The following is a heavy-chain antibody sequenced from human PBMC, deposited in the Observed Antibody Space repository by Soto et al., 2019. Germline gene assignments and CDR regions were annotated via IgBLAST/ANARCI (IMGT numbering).Heavy chain of an antibody. V-gene: IGHV1-18*01. J-gene: IGHJ4*02. Sequence: QVHLVQSGAEVKKPGASVKVSCKGSGYIFTTYGITWVRQAPGQGIEWMGWISAHNGNTNYTQKLQGRVTVTRHTSTSTAYMELRNLRSDDTAVYYCARRRYGDYWGQGDLVTVSS. CDR1: GYIFTTYG. CDR2: ISAHNGNT. CDR3: ARRRYGDY. D-gene: IGHD1-1*01.